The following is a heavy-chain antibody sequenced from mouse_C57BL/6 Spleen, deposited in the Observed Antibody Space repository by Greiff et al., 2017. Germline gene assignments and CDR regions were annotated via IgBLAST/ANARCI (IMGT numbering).Heavy chain of an antibody. D-gene: IGHD2-5*01. CDR3: ARDGSNYEDYYAMDY. CDR2: INPNNGGT. Sequence: VQLQQSGPELVKPGASVKIPCKASGYTFTDYNMDWVKQSHGKSLEWIGDINPNNGGTIYNQKFKGKATVTVDKSSSTAYMELRSLTSEDTAVYCCARDGSNYEDYYAMDYWGQGTSVTVSS. J-gene: IGHJ4*01. V-gene: IGHV1-18*01. CDR1: GYTFTDYN.